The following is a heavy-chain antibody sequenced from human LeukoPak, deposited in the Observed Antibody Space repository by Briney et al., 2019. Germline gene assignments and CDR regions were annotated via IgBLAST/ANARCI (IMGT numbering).Heavy chain of an antibody. D-gene: IGHD3-22*01. V-gene: IGHV3-30*03. CDR1: GFTFSSYG. J-gene: IGHJ3*02. Sequence: PGGSLRLSCVASGFTFSSYGMHWDRQAPGKGLEWVAVISYDGSNKYYADSVKGRFTISRDNSKNTLYLQMNSLRAEDTAVYYCARDGQRSSGYPDAFDIWGQGTMVTVSS. CDR3: ARDGQRSSGYPDAFDI. CDR2: ISYDGSNK.